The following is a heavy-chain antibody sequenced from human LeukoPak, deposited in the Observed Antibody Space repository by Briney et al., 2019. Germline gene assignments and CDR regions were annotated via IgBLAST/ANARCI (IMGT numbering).Heavy chain of an antibody. CDR3: SRESGAFCPFGF. CDR1: GGSISSTNW. D-gene: IGHD1-26*01. V-gene: IGHV4-4*02. CDR2: VSLTGET. J-gene: IGHJ4*02. Sequence: SETLSLTCGASGGSISSTNWWSWVRQPPGQGLEWIGEVSLTGETNYNPSLNGRVTMSLDGSRNQLSLTLTSVTAADTAIYYCSRESGAFCPFGFWGQGTQVIVPP.